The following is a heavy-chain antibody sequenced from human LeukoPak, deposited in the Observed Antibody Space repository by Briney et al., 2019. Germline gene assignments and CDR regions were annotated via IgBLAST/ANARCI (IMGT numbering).Heavy chain of an antibody. J-gene: IGHJ5*02. CDR1: GDSISGNFYF. V-gene: IGHV4-61*02. CDR2: IYASGAA. Sequence: SQTLSLTCTVSGDSISGNFYFWSWIRQTAGKGLEWIGRIYASGAASYNPSLKSRVTISVDTSKNQYFLKLKSVTAADTAVYYCARESVYYYGPLDPWGQGTRVIVSS. D-gene: IGHD3-22*01. CDR3: ARESVYYYGPLDP.